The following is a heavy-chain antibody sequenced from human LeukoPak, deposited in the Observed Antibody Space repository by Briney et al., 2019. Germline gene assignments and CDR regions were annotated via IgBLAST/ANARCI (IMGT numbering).Heavy chain of an antibody. D-gene: IGHD6-6*01. CDR2: IYTSGST. Sequence: SETLSLTCTVSGGSISSYYWSWIRQPPGKGLEWIGYIYTSGSTNYIPSLKSRVTISVDTSKNQFSLKLSSVTAADTAVYYCARDVGSSYYYYYYMDVWGKGTTVTVSS. V-gene: IGHV4-4*09. CDR3: ARDVGSSYYYYYYMDV. J-gene: IGHJ6*03. CDR1: GGSISSYY.